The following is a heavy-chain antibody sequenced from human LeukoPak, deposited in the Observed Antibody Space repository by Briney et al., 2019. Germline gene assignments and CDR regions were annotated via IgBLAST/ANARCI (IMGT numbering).Heavy chain of an antibody. Sequence: GGSLRLSCAASGFTFSSYGMHWVRQAPGKGLVWVAFIRYDGSDKYYAESVKGRFTISRDNSKNTLYLQMNSLRAEDTAVYYCATGTSITVADMWGVGYYSYYMDVWGKGTTVTVSS. J-gene: IGHJ6*03. D-gene: IGHD6-19*01. CDR3: ATGTSITVADMWGVGYYSYYMDV. V-gene: IGHV3-30*02. CDR2: IRYDGSDK. CDR1: GFTFSSYG.